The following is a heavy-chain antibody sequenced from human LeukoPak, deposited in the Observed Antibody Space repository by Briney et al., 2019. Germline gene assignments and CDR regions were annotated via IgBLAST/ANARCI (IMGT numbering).Heavy chain of an antibody. CDR1: GFTFSSYA. J-gene: IGHJ6*02. V-gene: IGHV3-30-3*01. Sequence: GGSLRLSCAASGFTFSSYAMHWVRQAPGKGLEWVAVISYDGSNKYYADSVKGRFTISRDNSKNTLYLQMNSLRAEDTAVYYCAKGGAMVTSYYYYGMDVWGQGTTVTVSS. CDR2: ISYDGSNK. D-gene: IGHD5-18*01. CDR3: AKGGAMVTSYYYYGMDV.